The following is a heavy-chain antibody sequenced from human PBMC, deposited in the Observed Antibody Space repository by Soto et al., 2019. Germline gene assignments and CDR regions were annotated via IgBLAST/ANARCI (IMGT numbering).Heavy chain of an antibody. CDR1: GFTFSSYA. CDR2: ISGSSGST. D-gene: IGHD3-3*01. CDR3: AKSDDFWSAPGY. V-gene: IGHV3-23*01. Sequence: EVQLLESGGGLVQPGGSLRLSCAASGFTFSSYAMSWVRQAPGKGLEWVSAISGSSGSTYYADSVKGRFTISRDNSKNTLYLQMNSLRAEDTAVYYCAKSDDFWSAPGYWGQGTLVTVSS. J-gene: IGHJ4*02.